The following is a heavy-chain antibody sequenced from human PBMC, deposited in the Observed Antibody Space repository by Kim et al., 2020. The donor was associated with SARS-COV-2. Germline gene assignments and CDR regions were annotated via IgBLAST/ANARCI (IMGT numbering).Heavy chain of an antibody. CDR2: DK. D-gene: IGHD7-27*01. J-gene: IGHJ4*02. CDR3: AHRPPTGDLDY. V-gene: IGHV2-5*01. Sequence: DKRYNPSLKSRVTITKDTSKNQVVLTMTNMDPVDTATYDCAHRPPTGDLDYWGQGTLVTVSS.